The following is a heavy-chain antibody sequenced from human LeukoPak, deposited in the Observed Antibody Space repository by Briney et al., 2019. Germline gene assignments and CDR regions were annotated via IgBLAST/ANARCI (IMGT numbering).Heavy chain of an antibody. V-gene: IGHV4-59*01. D-gene: IGHD3-22*01. CDR1: GGSISSYY. Sequence: SETRSLTCTVDGGSISSYYWSWIRQPPGKGLEWIGYIYYSGSTNYNPSLKSRVTISVDTSKNQFSLKLSSVTAADTAVYYCARDRVYDSSGYYYGMDVWGQGTTVTVSS. J-gene: IGHJ6*02. CDR3: ARDRVYDSSGYYYGMDV. CDR2: IYYSGST.